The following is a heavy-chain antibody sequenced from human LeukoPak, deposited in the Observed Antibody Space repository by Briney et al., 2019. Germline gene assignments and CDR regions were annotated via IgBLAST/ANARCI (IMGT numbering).Heavy chain of an antibody. CDR3: AKAMAPFYDYFDY. Sequence: GGSLRLSCAASGFTFSSYWMDWVRQAPGRGLEWVANIKQDGSEQYYVDSVKGLFTISRDNAKNLMYLQMNSLRAEDTAVYYCAKAMAPFYDYFDYWGQGTLVTVSS. D-gene: IGHD3-10*01. V-gene: IGHV3-7*03. CDR1: GFTFSSYW. CDR2: IKQDGSEQ. J-gene: IGHJ4*02.